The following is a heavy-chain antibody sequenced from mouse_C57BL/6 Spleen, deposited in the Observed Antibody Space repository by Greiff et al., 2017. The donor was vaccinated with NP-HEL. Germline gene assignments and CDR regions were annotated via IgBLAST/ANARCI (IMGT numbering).Heavy chain of an antibody. J-gene: IGHJ4*01. Sequence: QVQLQQPGAELVKPGASVKLSCKASGYTFTSYWMPWVKQRPGRGLEWVGRIDPNSGGTKYNEKFKSKATLTVDQPASTAYMQLSSLTSEDSAVYYCAREGWLLYYYAKDYWGQGTSVTVSS. CDR3: AREGWLLYYYAKDY. CDR2: IDPNSGGT. D-gene: IGHD2-3*01. CDR1: GYTFTSYW. V-gene: IGHV1-72*01.